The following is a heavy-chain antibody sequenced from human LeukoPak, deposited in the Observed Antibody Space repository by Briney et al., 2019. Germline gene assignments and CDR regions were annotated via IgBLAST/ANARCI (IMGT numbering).Heavy chain of an antibody. Sequence: GGSLRLSCAASGFTFSSYSMNWVRQAPGKGLEWVSSISSSSSYMYYADSVKGRFTISRDNAKNSLFLQMNSLRAEDTAVYYCARDTGWNPFDYWGQGTLVTVSS. D-gene: IGHD1-1*01. CDR1: GFTFSSYS. CDR3: ARDTGWNPFDY. J-gene: IGHJ4*02. CDR2: ISSSSSYM. V-gene: IGHV3-21*01.